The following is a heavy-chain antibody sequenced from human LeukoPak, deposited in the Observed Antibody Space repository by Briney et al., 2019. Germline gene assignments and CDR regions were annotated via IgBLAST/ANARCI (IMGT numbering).Heavy chain of an antibody. D-gene: IGHD1-1*01. CDR3: ARGVPSGIDYFDY. CDR1: GFTLSSYW. V-gene: IGHV3-7*01. J-gene: IGHJ4*02. Sequence: GGSLTLSCAASGFTLSSYWMTWVRQAPGQGLEWVANIKQDGSEKYYVDSVKGRFTISRDIANNSLYLQESGLRDEDTAVYYCARGVPSGIDYFDYWGQGTLVTVSS. CDR2: IKQDGSEK.